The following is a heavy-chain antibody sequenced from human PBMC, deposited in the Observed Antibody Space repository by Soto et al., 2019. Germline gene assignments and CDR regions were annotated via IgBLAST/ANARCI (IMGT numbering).Heavy chain of an antibody. D-gene: IGHD3-16*01. CDR3: ARAVGGPTSNLDY. J-gene: IGHJ4*02. Sequence: QVQLVQSGAEEKKPGASVKVSCKASGYTFTSYAMHWVRQAPGQRLERMGWINAGNGNKKYSQKFQGRVTITRDTSASTAYMELSSLRSEDTAVYYCARAVGGPTSNLDYWGQGTLVTVSS. V-gene: IGHV1-3*05. CDR2: INAGNGNK. CDR1: GYTFTSYA.